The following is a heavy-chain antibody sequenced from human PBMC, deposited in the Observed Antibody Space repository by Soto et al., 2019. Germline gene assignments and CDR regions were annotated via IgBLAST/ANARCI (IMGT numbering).Heavy chain of an antibody. D-gene: IGHD3-3*01. CDR3: PHSHSTTIFGVVHNWFHP. V-gene: IGHV2-5*02. CDR2: IYWDHDK. Sequence: QITLKESGPTLVKPTQTLTLTCTFSGFSLSTSGVGVGWIRQPPGKALEWLALIYWDHDKRYSPPLKSRLTITMDTHKNQVFLTMTNMNPVDTPTYYCPHSHSTTIFGVVHNWFHPWGQGTLVTVSS. CDR1: GFSLSTSGVG. J-gene: IGHJ5*02.